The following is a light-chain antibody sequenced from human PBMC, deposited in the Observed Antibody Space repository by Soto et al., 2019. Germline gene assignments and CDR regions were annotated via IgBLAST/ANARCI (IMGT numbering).Light chain of an antibody. CDR1: SGDVGGYNF. CDR3: CSYGGSYTWV. V-gene: IGLV2-11*01. J-gene: IGLJ2*01. Sequence: QSALTQPRSVSGSPGQSVTISCTGTSGDVGGYNFVSWYQQHPGKVPTLVISDVSHRPSGVPDRFSGSKSGNTASLTISGLQAEDEADYYCCSYGGSYTWVFGGGTKLTVL. CDR2: DVS.